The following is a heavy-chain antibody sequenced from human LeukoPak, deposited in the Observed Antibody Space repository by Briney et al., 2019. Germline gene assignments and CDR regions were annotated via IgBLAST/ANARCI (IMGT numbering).Heavy chain of an antibody. V-gene: IGHV1-18*01. CDR3: ASVCDGYGHWFDP. CDR2: ISAYNGNT. D-gene: IGHD5-24*01. Sequence: VASVTVSCKASGCTFSSYTISWVRQAPGQGLEWVGWISAYNGNTNYAQTLQGRVTIPTDTSRNTAYMALRSLRADDTAVYYCASVCDGYGHWFDPWGQGTLVTVSS. CDR1: GCTFSSYT. J-gene: IGHJ5*02.